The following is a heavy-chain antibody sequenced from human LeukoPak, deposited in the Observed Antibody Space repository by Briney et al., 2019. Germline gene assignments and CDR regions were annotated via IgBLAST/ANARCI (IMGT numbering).Heavy chain of an antibody. CDR1: GYTFTGYY. J-gene: IGHJ6*03. CDR2: INPNSGGT. CDR3: ARGVGNYYYYMDV. V-gene: IGHV1-2*02. D-gene: IGHD1-26*01. Sequence: GASVKVSCNASGYTFTGYYMHWVRQAPGQGLEWMGWINPNSGGTNYAQKFQGRVTMTRDTSISTVYMELSGLRSDDTAVYYCARGVGNYYYYMDVWGKGTTVTVSS.